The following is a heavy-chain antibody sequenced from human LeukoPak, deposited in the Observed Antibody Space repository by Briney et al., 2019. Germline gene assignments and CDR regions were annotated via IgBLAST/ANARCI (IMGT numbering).Heavy chain of an antibody. V-gene: IGHV4-34*01. CDR3: AREEWLLSPGGYYYYYGMDV. CDR1: GGSFSGYC. Sequence: SETLSLTCAVYGGSFSGYCWSWIRQPPGKGLEWIGEINHSGSTNYNPSLKSRVTISVDTSKNQFSLKLSSVTAADTAVYYCAREEWLLSPGGYYYYYGMDVWGQGTTVTVSS. J-gene: IGHJ6*02. CDR2: INHSGST. D-gene: IGHD3-3*01.